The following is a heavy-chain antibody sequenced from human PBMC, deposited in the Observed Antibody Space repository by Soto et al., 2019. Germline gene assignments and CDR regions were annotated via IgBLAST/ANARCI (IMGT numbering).Heavy chain of an antibody. CDR3: ARAFPFGVVIIGCFDP. Sequence: ASVKVSCKASGGTFSSYAISWVRQAPGQGLEWMGGIIPIFGTANYAQKFQGRVTITADESTSTAYMELSSLRSEDTAVYYCARAFPFGVVIIGCFDPWGQGTLVTVSS. CDR1: GGTFSSYA. V-gene: IGHV1-69*13. D-gene: IGHD3-3*01. J-gene: IGHJ5*02. CDR2: IIPIFGTA.